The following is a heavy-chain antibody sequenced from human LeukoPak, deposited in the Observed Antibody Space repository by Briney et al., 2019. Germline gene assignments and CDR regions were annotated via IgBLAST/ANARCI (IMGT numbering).Heavy chain of an antibody. J-gene: IGHJ4*02. CDR3: AREDWYYFDY. V-gene: IGHV4-4*08. Sequence: SETLSLTCTVSGGSISSYQWSWIRQPPGKGLEWIGRIYTSGSTNYNPSLKSRVTISVDTSKNQFSLKLSSVTAADTAVYYCAREDWYYFDYWGQGTLVTVSS. CDR2: IYTSGST. CDR1: GGSISSYQ. D-gene: IGHD3/OR15-3a*01.